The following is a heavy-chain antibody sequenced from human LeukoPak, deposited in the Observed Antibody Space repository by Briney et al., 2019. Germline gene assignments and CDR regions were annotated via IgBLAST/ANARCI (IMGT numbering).Heavy chain of an antibody. CDR3: AKFGSGWYYGASDI. CDR2: ISSSGGST. Sequence: GESLRLSCAASGFTFSSYAMSWVRQAPGKGLEWVSFISSSGGSTYYADSVKGRFTISRDNSKNTLFLQMNSLRAEDTAVYYCAKFGSGWYYGASDIWGQGTMVTISS. D-gene: IGHD6-19*01. CDR1: GFTFSSYA. J-gene: IGHJ3*02. V-gene: IGHV3-23*01.